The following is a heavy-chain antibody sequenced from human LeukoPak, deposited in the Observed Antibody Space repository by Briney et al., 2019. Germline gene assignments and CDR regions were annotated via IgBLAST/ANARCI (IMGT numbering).Heavy chain of an antibody. D-gene: IGHD6-13*01. V-gene: IGHV5-51*01. CDR3: ARHVRGSSSWSLEY. CDR2: IYLGDSDT. Sequence: GESLKISCKGSGYSFTSYWIVWVRQMPGKGLEWMGIIYLGDSDTRYSPSFQGQVTISADKSITTAYLQWSSLKASDTAMYYCARHVRGSSSWSLEYWGQGTLVTVSS. CDR1: GYSFTSYW. J-gene: IGHJ4*02.